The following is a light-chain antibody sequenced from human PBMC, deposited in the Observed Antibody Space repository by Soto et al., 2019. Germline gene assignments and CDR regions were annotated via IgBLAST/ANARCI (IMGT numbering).Light chain of an antibody. Sequence: QSALTQPASVSGSPGQSITISCTGNSSDVGGYNYVSWYQQHPGKAPKLTIYEVSNRPSGVSNRFSGSKSGNTASLTISGLQAEDEADYYCSSYTGSSTPYVFGTGTKVTVL. CDR1: SSDVGGYNY. CDR3: SSYTGSSTPYV. J-gene: IGLJ1*01. CDR2: EVS. V-gene: IGLV2-14*01.